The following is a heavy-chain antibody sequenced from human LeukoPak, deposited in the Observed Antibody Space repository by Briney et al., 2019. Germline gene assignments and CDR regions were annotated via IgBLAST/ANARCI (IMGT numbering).Heavy chain of an antibody. CDR2: MNPNSGNT. CDR1: GYTFTSYD. V-gene: IGHV1-8*03. Sequence: GASVKVSCKASGYTFTSYDINWVRQATGQGLEWMGWMNPNSGNTGYAQKFQGRVTITRNTSISTAYMELSSLRSEDTAVYYCARGIKQLLWFDYYYYMDVWGKGTTVTISS. J-gene: IGHJ6*03. D-gene: IGHD3-10*01. CDR3: ARGIKQLLWFDYYYYMDV.